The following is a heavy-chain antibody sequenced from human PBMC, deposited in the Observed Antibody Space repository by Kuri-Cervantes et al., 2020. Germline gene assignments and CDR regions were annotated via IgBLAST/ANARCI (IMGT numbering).Heavy chain of an antibody. Sequence: ASVKVSCKASGYIFTGNFMHWVRQAPGQGLEWMGWINTKSGGTNYAQKFQGRVSMTRDTSSSTAYMELSGLRSDDTAVYYCARMAGPRAFDIWGQGTMVTVSS. J-gene: IGHJ3*02. CDR1: GYIFTGNF. CDR3: ARMAGPRAFDI. D-gene: IGHD5-24*01. V-gene: IGHV1-2*02. CDR2: INTKSGGT.